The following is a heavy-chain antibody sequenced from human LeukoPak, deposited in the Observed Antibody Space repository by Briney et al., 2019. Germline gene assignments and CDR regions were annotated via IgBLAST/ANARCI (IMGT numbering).Heavy chain of an antibody. J-gene: IGHJ5*02. D-gene: IGHD1-1*01. Sequence: SETLSLTCTVSGGSVSSSSYYWGWIRQPPGKGLEWIGSIYYSGSTYYNPSLKSRVTISVDTSKNQFSLKLRSVTAADTAVYYWARVPGGALNWFDPWGQGTLVTVSS. CDR3: ARVPGGALNWFDP. CDR1: GGSVSSSSYY. V-gene: IGHV4-39*01. CDR2: IYYSGST.